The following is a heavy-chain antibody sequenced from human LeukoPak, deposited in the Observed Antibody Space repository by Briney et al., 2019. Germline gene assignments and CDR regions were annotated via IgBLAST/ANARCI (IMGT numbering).Heavy chain of an antibody. Sequence: SVKVSCKASGGTFSSYAISWVRQAPGQGLEWMGRIIPILGIANYAQKFQGRVTITADKSTSTAYMELSSLRPEDTAVYYCAREHRGYCSGGSCYEGWFDPWGQGTLVTVSS. CDR3: AREHRGYCSGGSCYEGWFDP. J-gene: IGHJ5*02. V-gene: IGHV1-69*04. CDR2: IIPILGIA. D-gene: IGHD2-15*01. CDR1: GGTFSSYA.